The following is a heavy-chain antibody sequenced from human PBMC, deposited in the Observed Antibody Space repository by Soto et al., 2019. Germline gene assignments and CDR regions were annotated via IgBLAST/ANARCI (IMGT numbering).Heavy chain of an antibody. V-gene: IGHV5-51*01. CDR2: VHPGDSDT. CDR1: GYSFTSYW. D-gene: IGHD2-21*01. J-gene: IGHJ4*02. CDR3: ARAVVVVAGSVYLDH. Sequence: SLRISCKVSGYSFTSYWIAWVRQMHGKGLEWMGIVHPGDSDTRYSPSIQGQVTISVDKSISTAYLQWSSLKASDTAMYYCARAVVVVAGSVYLDHCGQGTLVTVSS.